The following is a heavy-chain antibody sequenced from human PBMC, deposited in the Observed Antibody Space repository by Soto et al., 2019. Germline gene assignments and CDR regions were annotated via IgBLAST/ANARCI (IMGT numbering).Heavy chain of an antibody. Sequence: QVQLQESGPGLVTPWGTLSLTCAMSGDSIISTNWWNWVRQSPGKGLEWIWEIHHSGTSNYNPSLKSRVIISTDESKNQFSLKLTSVTAADTAVYYCARVRQSCSSTICYFDPWGQGTLVTVSS. V-gene: IGHV4-4*02. CDR3: ARVRQSCSSTICYFDP. CDR2: IHHSGTS. J-gene: IGHJ5*02. CDR1: GDSIISTNW. D-gene: IGHD2-2*01.